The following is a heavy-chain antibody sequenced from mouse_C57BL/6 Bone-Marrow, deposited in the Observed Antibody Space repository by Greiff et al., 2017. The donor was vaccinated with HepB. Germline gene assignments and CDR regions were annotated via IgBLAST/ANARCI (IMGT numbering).Heavy chain of an antibody. CDR2: ISNGGGST. CDR1: GFTFSDYY. V-gene: IGHV5-12*01. D-gene: IGHD1-1*01. Sequence: EVQLQESGGGLVQPGGSLKLSCAASGFTFSDYYMYWVRQTPEKRLEWVAYISNGGGSTYYPDTVKGRFTISRDNAKNTLYLQMSRLKSEDTAMYYCASPPYYGSSLVWFAYWGQGTLVTVSA. CDR3: ASPPYYGSSLVWFAY. J-gene: IGHJ3*01.